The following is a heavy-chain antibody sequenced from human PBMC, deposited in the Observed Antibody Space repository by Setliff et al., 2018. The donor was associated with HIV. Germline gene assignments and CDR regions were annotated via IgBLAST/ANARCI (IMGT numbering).Heavy chain of an antibody. CDR1: GGSIGSYYYY. Sequence: LSLTCTVSGGSIGSYYYYWGWIRQPPGKELEWIATIYYTGSTYYNPALKSRVTISVDTSKNQFSLKLTSVTAADTAVYYCVSGRVATIDYWGQGTLVTVSS. V-gene: IGHV4-39*01. J-gene: IGHJ4*02. CDR2: IYYTGST. CDR3: VSGRVATIDY. D-gene: IGHD5-12*01.